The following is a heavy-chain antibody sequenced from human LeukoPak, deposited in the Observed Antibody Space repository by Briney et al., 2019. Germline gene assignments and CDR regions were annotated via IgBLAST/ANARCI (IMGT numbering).Heavy chain of an antibody. J-gene: IGHJ6*03. CDR2: INHSGST. Sequence: SETLSLTCAVYGRSFSGYYWSWIRQPPGKGLEWIGEINHSGSTNYNPSLKSRVTISVDTSKNQFSLKLSSVTAADTAVYYCARVRQLVGIYYYYYYMDVWGKGTTVTVSS. V-gene: IGHV4-34*01. CDR1: GRSFSGYY. D-gene: IGHD6-6*01. CDR3: ARVRQLVGIYYYYYYMDV.